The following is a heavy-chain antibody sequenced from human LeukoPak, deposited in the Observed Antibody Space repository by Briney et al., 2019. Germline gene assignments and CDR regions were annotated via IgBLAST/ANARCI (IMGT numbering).Heavy chain of an antibody. CDR3: LRDPRAMVRGEGGFDI. J-gene: IGHJ3*02. V-gene: IGHV3-53*01. Sequence: GGSLRLSCAASGLIVSSNYMSWVRQAPGKGLEWVSVIYSGGTTYYADSVKGRFTISRDHSKNTLYLQMNSLRAEDTAVYYCLRDPRAMVRGEGGFDIWGPGTMVTVSS. CDR1: GLIVSSNY. CDR2: IYSGGTT. D-gene: IGHD3-10*01.